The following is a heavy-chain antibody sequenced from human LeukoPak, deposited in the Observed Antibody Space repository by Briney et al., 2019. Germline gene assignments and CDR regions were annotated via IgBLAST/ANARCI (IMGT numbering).Heavy chain of an antibody. D-gene: IGHD2-2*01. CDR2: INTNTGNP. CDR3: AKKYCSSASCYFDY. CDR1: GYTFTKYG. Sequence: APVKVSCKASGYTFTKYGMNWVRQAPGQGLEWMGWINTNTGNPAYAQDFTGRFVFSLDTSVSTAYLQISSLKAEDTAVYYCAKKYCSSASCYFDYWGQGTLVTVSS. V-gene: IGHV7-4-1*02. J-gene: IGHJ4*02.